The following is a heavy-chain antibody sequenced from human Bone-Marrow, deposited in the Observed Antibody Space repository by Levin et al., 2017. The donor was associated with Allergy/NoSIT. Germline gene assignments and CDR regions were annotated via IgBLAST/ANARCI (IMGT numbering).Heavy chain of an antibody. CDR1: GEAVSNYY. V-gene: IGHV4-34*01. CDR3: AIPGSDTAWYRVFDH. Sequence: SETLSLTCTVNGEAVSNYYWTWIRQPPGKGFEWIGEISQIGSPNYNSSLKSRVTILLDTSKNQFSLKLNSVTAADTAVYYCAIPGSDTAWYRVFDHWGPGTPVTVSS. D-gene: IGHD6-13*01. CDR2: ISQIGSP. J-gene: IGHJ4*02.